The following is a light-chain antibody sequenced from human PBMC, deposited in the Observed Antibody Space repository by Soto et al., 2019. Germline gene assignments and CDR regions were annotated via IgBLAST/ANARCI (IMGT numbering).Light chain of an antibody. Sequence: EIVLTQSPVTLSLSPGERATLSCRASQSVYSYLAWFQQIPGQAPRLLIYDASKRATGIPARFSGSGSGTDFTLTISSLEPEDFAVYYCQQLNSYPLTFGQGTRLEI. CDR3: QQLNSYPLT. CDR2: DAS. V-gene: IGKV3-11*01. J-gene: IGKJ5*01. CDR1: QSVYSY.